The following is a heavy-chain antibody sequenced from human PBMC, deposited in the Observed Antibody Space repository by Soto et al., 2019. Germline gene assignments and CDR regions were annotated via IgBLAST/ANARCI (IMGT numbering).Heavy chain of an antibody. CDR1: GGSLRNSV. CDR2: VIPILGTA. Sequence: QVQLVQSGAEGKKPGSSVKVSCTASGGSLRNSVISWVRQAPAQRLEWMGGVIPILGTANYAQKFQGRVTMTADEATSTAYMDLSSLRPDGAAVYYCARLGHPGHWGPGTLVIVSS. J-gene: IGHJ4*02. V-gene: IGHV1-69*01. CDR3: ARLGHPGH.